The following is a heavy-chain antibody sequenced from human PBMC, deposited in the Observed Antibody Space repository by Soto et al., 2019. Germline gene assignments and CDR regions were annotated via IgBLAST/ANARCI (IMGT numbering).Heavy chain of an antibody. Sequence: QVQLQQWGAGLLKPSETLSLTCAVYGGSFSGYYWSWIRQPPGKGLEWIGEINHSGSTNYNPSLKSRVTITVDTSKNQFALKLSSVTAADTAVYYCARLATTVLLWFGGNWFDPWGQGTLVTVSS. D-gene: IGHD3-10*01. CDR2: INHSGST. V-gene: IGHV4-34*01. CDR1: GGSFSGYY. J-gene: IGHJ5*02. CDR3: ARLATTVLLWFGGNWFDP.